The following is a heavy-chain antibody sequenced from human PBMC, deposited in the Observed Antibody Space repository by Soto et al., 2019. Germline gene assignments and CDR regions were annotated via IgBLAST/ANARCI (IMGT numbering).Heavy chain of an antibody. CDR2: IYHSGST. V-gene: IGHV4-30-2*01. D-gene: IGHD3-9*01. J-gene: IGHJ4*02. Sequence: TSETLSLTCAVSGGSISSGGYSWSWIRQPPGKGLEWIGYIYHSGSTYYNPSLKSRVTISVDRSKNQFSLKLSSVTAADTAVYYCARENDILTGPDYWGQGTLVTVSS. CDR1: GGSISSGGYS. CDR3: ARENDILTGPDY.